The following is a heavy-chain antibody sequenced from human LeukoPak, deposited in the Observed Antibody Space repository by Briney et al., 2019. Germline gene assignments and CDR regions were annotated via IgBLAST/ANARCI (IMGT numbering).Heavy chain of an antibody. D-gene: IGHD5-12*01. CDR3: AKGGGYEAQYYYYYLDV. J-gene: IGHJ6*03. Sequence: GGSLRLACAASGFTFSSYGMYWVRRAPGKGLEWVAFIRYDGSNKYYADSVKGRFTVSRDNSKNTLYLQMKSLRAEDTAVYYCAKGGGYEAQYYYYYLDVWGKGTTVTISS. V-gene: IGHV3-30*02. CDR2: IRYDGSNK. CDR1: GFTFSSYG.